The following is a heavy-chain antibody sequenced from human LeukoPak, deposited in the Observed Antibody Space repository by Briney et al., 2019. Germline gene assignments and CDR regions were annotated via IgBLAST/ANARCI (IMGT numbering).Heavy chain of an antibody. CDR2: IYYSGST. V-gene: IGHV4-31*03. CDR1: GGSISSGGYY. Sequence: PSETLSLTCTVSGGSISSGGYYWSWIRQHPGKGLEWIGYIYYSGSTYYNPSLKSRVTISVDTSKNQFSLKLSSVTAADTAVYYCARGEGGYDFWSGYYGVYGMDVWGQGTTVTVSS. D-gene: IGHD3-3*01. J-gene: IGHJ6*02. CDR3: ARGEGGYDFWSGYYGVYGMDV.